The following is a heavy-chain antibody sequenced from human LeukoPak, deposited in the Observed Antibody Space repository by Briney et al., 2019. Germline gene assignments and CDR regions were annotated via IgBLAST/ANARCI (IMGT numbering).Heavy chain of an antibody. Sequence: GASVKVSCKASGYTFTGYYMHWVRQAPGQGLEWMGWINPNSGGTNYAQKLQGRVTMTTDTSTSTAYMELRSLRSDDTAVYYCAIQWELRMNYFDYWGQGTLVTVSS. J-gene: IGHJ4*02. D-gene: IGHD1-26*01. CDR3: AIQWELRMNYFDY. CDR1: GYTFTGYY. V-gene: IGHV1-2*02. CDR2: INPNSGGT.